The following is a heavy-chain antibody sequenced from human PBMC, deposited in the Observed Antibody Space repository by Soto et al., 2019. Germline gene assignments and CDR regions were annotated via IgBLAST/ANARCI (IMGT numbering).Heavy chain of an antibody. CDR1: GFTFSSYA. J-gene: IGHJ6*02. CDR3: GIFEVAGPFYYYYGMDV. D-gene: IGHD6-19*01. V-gene: IGHV3-30-3*01. Sequence: PGGSLRLSCAASGFTFSSYAMHWVRQAPGKGLEWVAVISYDGSNKYYADSVKGRFTISRDNSKDTLYLQMNSLRAEDTAVYYCGIFEVAGPFYYYYGMDVWGQGTTVTVSS. CDR2: ISYDGSNK.